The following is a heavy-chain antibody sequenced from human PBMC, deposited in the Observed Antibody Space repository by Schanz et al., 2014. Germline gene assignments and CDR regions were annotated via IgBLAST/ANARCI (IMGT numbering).Heavy chain of an antibody. D-gene: IGHD1-26*01. Sequence: QVHLLESGGGLVEPGGSLRLSCAASGFSFSDYYMSWIRQAPGKGLEWISFINTGSNYINYADSVKGRFTISRDNTKNSLFLQLNSLRDDDTAVYYCARNRGSGGQNWYFDLWGRGTLVTVSS. CDR1: GFSFSDYY. J-gene: IGHJ2*01. V-gene: IGHV3-11*03. CDR3: ARNRGSGGQNWYFDL. CDR2: INTGSNYI.